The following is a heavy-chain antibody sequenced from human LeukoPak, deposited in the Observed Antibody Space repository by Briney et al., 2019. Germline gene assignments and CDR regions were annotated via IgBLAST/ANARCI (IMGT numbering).Heavy chain of an antibody. CDR3: ARKEILPAATTGTGGAEHIAWVARGWFDS. Sequence: KTSETLSLTCTVSGASISSSSHYWGWIRQPTGMGLEWIGSIHYSGSTYYPPSIKSRIAISEDTSKNQFSLKLSSVTAADTAVYYCARKEILPAATTGTGGAEHIAWVARGWFDSWGQGTLVTVSS. J-gene: IGHJ5*01. CDR2: IHYSGST. CDR1: GASISSSSHY. D-gene: IGHD6-13*01. V-gene: IGHV4-39*01.